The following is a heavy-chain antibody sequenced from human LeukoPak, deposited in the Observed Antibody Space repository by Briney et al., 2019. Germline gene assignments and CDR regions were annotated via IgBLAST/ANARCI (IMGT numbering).Heavy chain of an antibody. D-gene: IGHD3-22*01. CDR3: ARGGGSYYYDSSGLY. V-gene: IGHV4-38-2*02. CDR2: IYHSGST. CDR1: GYSISSGYY. J-gene: IGHJ4*02. Sequence: PSETLSLTCTVSGYSISSGYYWGWIRQPPGKGLEWIGSIYHSGSTYYNPSLKSRVTISVDTSKNQFSLKLSSVTAADTAVYYCARGGGSYYYDSSGLYWGQGTLVTVSS.